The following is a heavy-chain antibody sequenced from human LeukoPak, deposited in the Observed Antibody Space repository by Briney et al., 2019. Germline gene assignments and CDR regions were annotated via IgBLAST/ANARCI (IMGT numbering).Heavy chain of an antibody. J-gene: IGHJ4*02. CDR2: INAGNGNT. CDR1: GYTFTSYA. D-gene: IGHD5-18*01. Sequence: ASVKVSCKASGYTFTSYAMHWVRQAPGQRLEWMGWINAGNGNTKYSQKFQGRVTMTRDTSASTVYMELSRLRSEDTAVYFCARDKWDTYGSIDYWGQGTLVTVSS. CDR3: ARDKWDTYGSIDY. V-gene: IGHV1-3*01.